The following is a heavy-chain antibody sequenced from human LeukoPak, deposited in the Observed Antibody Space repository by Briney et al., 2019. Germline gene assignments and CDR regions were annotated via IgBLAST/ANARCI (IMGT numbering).Heavy chain of an antibody. J-gene: IGHJ6*03. CDR2: IRYDGIYK. CDR1: ELTFNNNG. D-gene: IGHD1-26*01. CDR3: ARDPYSGTYGNTYYYYMDV. Sequence: PGGSLRLSCAASELTFNNNGMHWVRQAPGKGLEGVAFIRYDGIYKYYADSVKGRFTISRDNARSSLYLHMNSLRVEDTAVYYCARDPYSGTYGNTYYYYMDVWGKGTTVTISS. V-gene: IGHV3-30*02.